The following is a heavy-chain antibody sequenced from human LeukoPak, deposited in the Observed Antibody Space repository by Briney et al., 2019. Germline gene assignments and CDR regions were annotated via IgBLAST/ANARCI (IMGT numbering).Heavy chain of an antibody. CDR1: GFTFSSYA. D-gene: IGHD6-19*01. V-gene: IGHV3-64*01. CDR2: ISSNGGST. J-gene: IGHJ6*02. CDR3: AREGQQWLVRPYYYYYGMDV. Sequence: QAGGSLRLSCAASGFTFSSYAMHWVRQAPGKGLEYVSAISSNGGSTYYANSVKGRLTISRDNSKNTLYLQMGSLRAEDMAVYYCAREGQQWLVRPYYYYYGMDVWGQGTTVTVSS.